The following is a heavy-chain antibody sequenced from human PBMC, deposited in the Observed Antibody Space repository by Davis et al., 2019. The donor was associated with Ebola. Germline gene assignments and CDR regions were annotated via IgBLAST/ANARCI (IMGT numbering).Heavy chain of an antibody. D-gene: IGHD5-18*01. CDR1: GFTFSSYG. Sequence: GESLKISCAASGFTFSSYGMHWVRQAPGKGLEWVANIKQDGSEKYYADSVKGRFTISRDNSKNTLYLQMNSLRAEDTAVYYCAKGQGYSYGYLDYWGQGTLVTVSS. V-gene: IGHV3-30*02. CDR2: IKQDGSEK. CDR3: AKGQGYSYGYLDY. J-gene: IGHJ4*02.